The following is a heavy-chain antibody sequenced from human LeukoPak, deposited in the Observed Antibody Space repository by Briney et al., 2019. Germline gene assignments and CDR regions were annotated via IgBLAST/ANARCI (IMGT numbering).Heavy chain of an antibody. Sequence: SVKLSCKASGGTFSSYAISWVRQAPGQGLEWMGRIIPIFGTANYAQKFQRRVTITTDESTSTAYMELSSLRFEDTAVYYCARVRRDGYNQNYFDYWGQGTLVTVSS. CDR2: IIPIFGTA. CDR3: ARVRRDGYNQNYFDY. V-gene: IGHV1-69*05. J-gene: IGHJ4*02. D-gene: IGHD5-24*01. CDR1: GGTFSSYA.